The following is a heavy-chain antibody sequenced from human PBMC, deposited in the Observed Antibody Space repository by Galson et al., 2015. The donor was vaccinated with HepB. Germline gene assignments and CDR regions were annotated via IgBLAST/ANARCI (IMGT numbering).Heavy chain of an antibody. CDR2: TYYRSKWYN. CDR3: ARDRSIGASAGPPKVWFDP. D-gene: IGHD6-19*01. CDR1: GDSVSSNSAA. Sequence: CAISGDSVSSNSAAWNWIRQSPSRGLEWLGRTYYRSKWYNDYAVSVKSRITINPDTSKNQFSLQLNSVTPEDTAVYYCARDRSIGASAGPPKVWFDPWGQGTLVTVSS. J-gene: IGHJ5*02. V-gene: IGHV6-1*01.